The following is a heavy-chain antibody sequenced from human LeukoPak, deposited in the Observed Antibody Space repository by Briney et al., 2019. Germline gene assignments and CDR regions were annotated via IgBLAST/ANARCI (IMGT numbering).Heavy chain of an antibody. CDR2: IYDSGST. Sequence: PSETLSLTCTVSGGSLSSYYWSWIRQPPGKGLELIGYIYDSGSTNYNPSLKSRVNISVDTSKNQFSLKLSSVTAADTAVHYCARHGGGYSYDYWGQGTLVTVSS. CDR3: ARHGGGYSYDY. D-gene: IGHD5-18*01. CDR1: GGSLSSYY. J-gene: IGHJ4*02. V-gene: IGHV4-59*01.